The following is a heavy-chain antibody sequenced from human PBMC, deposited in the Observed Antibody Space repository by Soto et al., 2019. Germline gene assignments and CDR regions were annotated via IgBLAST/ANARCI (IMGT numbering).Heavy chain of an antibody. D-gene: IGHD3-10*01. Sequence: PGGSLRLSCAVSGFTFSWHAMTWVRQAPGKGLQWVSTISESGDATFYSDSAKGRFTISRDNSKNTLYLEMNSLRAGDTALYYCSRENWFQDYWGQGTLVTVSS. V-gene: IGHV3-23*01. J-gene: IGHJ4*02. CDR3: SRENWFQDY. CDR1: GFTFSWHA. CDR2: ISESGDAT.